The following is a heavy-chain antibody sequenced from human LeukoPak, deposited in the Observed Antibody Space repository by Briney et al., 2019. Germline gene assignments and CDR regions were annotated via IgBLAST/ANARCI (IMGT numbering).Heavy chain of an antibody. V-gene: IGHV4-59*08. Sequence: PSETLSLTCTVSGGSISSYYWSWIRQPPGKELEWIGNVYYSGSTQYNPSLRGRVSISMDKTKNQFSLNLNSVSVTDTAIYYCARRDYAAWFDPWGQGTLVTVSS. D-gene: IGHD4/OR15-4a*01. CDR3: ARRDYAAWFDP. J-gene: IGHJ5*02. CDR1: GGSISSYY. CDR2: VYYSGST.